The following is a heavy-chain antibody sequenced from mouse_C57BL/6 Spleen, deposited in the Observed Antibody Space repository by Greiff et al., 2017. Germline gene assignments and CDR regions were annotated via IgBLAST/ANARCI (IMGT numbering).Heavy chain of an antibody. V-gene: IGHV1-53*01. CDR3: AREGDYGSCYFDV. CDR2: INPSGGDT. Sequence: QVQLQQPGTELVKPGASVKLSCKASGYTFTSYWMHWVQQRPGQGLEWIGNINPSGGDTNYTEKFTSQATLTVDKSSSTAYMQLSSLTSEDSAVYYCAREGDYGSCYFDVWGKGTTLTVSS. CDR1: GYTFTSYW. D-gene: IGHD1-1*01. J-gene: IGHJ2*01.